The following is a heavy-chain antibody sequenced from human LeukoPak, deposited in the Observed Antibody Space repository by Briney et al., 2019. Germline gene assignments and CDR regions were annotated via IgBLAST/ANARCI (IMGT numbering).Heavy chain of an antibody. CDR1: GGTFSSYA. V-gene: IGHV1-69*05. Sequence: SVKVSCKASGGTFSSYAISWVRQTPGQGLEWMGRIIPIFGTANYAQKFQGRVTITTDESTSTAYMELSSLRSEDTAVYYCASSYGDDGAFDIWGQGTMVTVSS. CDR3: ASSYGDDGAFDI. D-gene: IGHD4-17*01. CDR2: IIPIFGTA. J-gene: IGHJ3*02.